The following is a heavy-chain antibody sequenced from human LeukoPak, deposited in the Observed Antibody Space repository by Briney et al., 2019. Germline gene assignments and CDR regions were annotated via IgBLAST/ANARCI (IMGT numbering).Heavy chain of an antibody. CDR2: ISGSGGST. V-gene: IGHV3-23*01. J-gene: IGHJ6*02. D-gene: IGHD4-17*01. CDR1: GFTFSSYA. Sequence: PGGSLRLSCAASGFTFSSYAMSWVRQAPGKGLEWVSAISGSGGSTYYADSVKGRFTISRDNAKNTLYLQMNSLRAEDTAVYYCARDDTRNTVTTPYYYYGMDVWGQGTTVTVSS. CDR3: ARDDTRNTVTTPYYYYGMDV.